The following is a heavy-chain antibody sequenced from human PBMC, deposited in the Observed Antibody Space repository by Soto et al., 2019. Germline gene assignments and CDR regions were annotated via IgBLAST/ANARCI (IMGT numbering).Heavy chain of an antibody. D-gene: IGHD2-8*01. CDR2: IWYDGSNK. CDR3: ARGTEWYNWFDP. CDR1: GFTFSSYG. Sequence: QVQLVESGGGVVQPGRSLRLSCAASGFTFSSYGMHWVRQAPGKGLEWVAVIWYDGSNKYYADSVKGRFTISRDNSKNTLYLQMNSLRAEDTAVYYCARGTEWYNWFDPWGQGPLVTVSS. J-gene: IGHJ5*02. V-gene: IGHV3-33*01.